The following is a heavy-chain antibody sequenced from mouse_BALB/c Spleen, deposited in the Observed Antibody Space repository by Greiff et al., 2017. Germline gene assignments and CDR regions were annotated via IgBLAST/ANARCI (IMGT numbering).Heavy chain of an antibody. CDR3: ARDATVVAKGLYFDY. D-gene: IGHD1-1*01. CDR2: ISNLAYSI. CDR1: GFTFSDYG. Sequence: EVKLMESGGGLVQPGGSRKLSCAASGFTFSDYGMAWVRQAPGKGPEWVAFISNLAYSIYYADTVTGRFTISRENAKNTLYLEMSSLRSEDTAMYYCARDATVVAKGLYFDYWGQGTTLTVSS. J-gene: IGHJ2*01. V-gene: IGHV5-15*02.